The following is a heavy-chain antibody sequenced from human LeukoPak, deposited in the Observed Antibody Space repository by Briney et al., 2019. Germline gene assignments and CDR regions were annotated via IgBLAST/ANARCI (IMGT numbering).Heavy chain of an antibody. CDR3: ARIAHSSSWTPFDY. CDR2: ISSSSSYI. D-gene: IGHD6-13*01. CDR1: GFTFRNYG. V-gene: IGHV3-21*01. Sequence: GSLRLSCAASGFTFRNYGMHWIRQAPGKGLEWVSSISSSSSYIYYADSVKGRFTISRDNAKNPLYLQMNSLRAEDTAVYYCARIAHSSSWTPFDYWGQGTLVTVSS. J-gene: IGHJ4*02.